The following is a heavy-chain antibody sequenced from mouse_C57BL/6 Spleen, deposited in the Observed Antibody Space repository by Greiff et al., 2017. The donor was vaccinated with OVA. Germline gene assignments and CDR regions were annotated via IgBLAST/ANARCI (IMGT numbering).Heavy chain of an antibody. J-gene: IGHJ2*01. Sequence: EVQLQQSGPELVKPGASVKISCKASGYTFTDYYMNWVKQSHGKSLEWIGDINPNNGGTSYNQKFKGKATLTVDKSSSTAYMKLRSLTSEVSAVYNSARLDGYYNYWGQGTTRTVSS. V-gene: IGHV1-26*01. CDR1: GYTFTDYY. CDR2: INPNNGGT. CDR3: ARLDGYYNY. D-gene: IGHD2-3*01.